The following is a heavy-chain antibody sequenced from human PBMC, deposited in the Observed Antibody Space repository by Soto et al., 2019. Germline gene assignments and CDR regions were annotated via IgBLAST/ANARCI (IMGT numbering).Heavy chain of an antibody. CDR3: ARSRGPFDY. J-gene: IGHJ4*02. CDR2: INGDGGST. D-gene: IGHD3-10*01. V-gene: IGHV3-74*01. CDR1: GFTFSSYW. Sequence: GESLKISCAASGFTFSSYWMHWVRQAPGKGLVWVSRINGDGGSTSYADSVKGRFTISRDNAKNTLYLQMNSLRAEDTAVYYCARSRGPFDYWGQGTLVTVSS.